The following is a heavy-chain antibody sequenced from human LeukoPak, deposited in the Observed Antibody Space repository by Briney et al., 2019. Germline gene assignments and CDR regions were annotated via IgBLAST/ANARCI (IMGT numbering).Heavy chain of an antibody. D-gene: IGHD5-24*01. J-gene: IGHJ6*03. CDR3: ARNEMATTAYYYYYMDV. Sequence: SQTLSLTCAISGDSVSSNSAAWSWIRQSPSRGLEWLGRTYYRSKWYNDYAVSVKSRITINPDTSKNQFSLQLNSVTPEDTAVYYCARNEMATTAYYYYYMDVWGKGTTVTVSS. CDR1: GDSVSSNSAA. CDR2: TYYRSKWYN. V-gene: IGHV6-1*01.